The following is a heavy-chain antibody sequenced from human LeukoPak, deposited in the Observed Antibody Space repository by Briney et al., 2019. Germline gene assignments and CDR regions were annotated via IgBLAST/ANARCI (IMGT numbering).Heavy chain of an antibody. Sequence: SETLSLTCTVSGGSISSGSYYWSWIRQPAGKGLEWIGRIYTSGSTNYNPSLKSRVTISVDTSKNQFSLKLSSVTAADTVVYYCARDTQWLGFIDYWGQGTLVTVSS. CDR1: GGSISSGSYY. CDR2: IYTSGST. V-gene: IGHV4-61*02. CDR3: ARDTQWLGFIDY. D-gene: IGHD6-19*01. J-gene: IGHJ4*02.